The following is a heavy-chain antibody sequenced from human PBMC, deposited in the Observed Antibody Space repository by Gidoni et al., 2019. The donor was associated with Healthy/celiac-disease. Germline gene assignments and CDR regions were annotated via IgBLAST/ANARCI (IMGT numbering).Heavy chain of an antibody. J-gene: IGHJ4*02. V-gene: IGHV4-34*01. CDR1: GGSFSGYY. CDR3: ARGPLRHYYDSSGYYGYDY. Sequence: QVQLQQWGAGLLKPSETLSLTCAVYGGSFSGYYWSWIRQPPGKGLEWIGEINHSGSTNYNPSLKSRVTISVDTSKNQFSLKLSSVTAADTAVYYCARGPLRHYYDSSGYYGYDYWGQGTLVTVSS. CDR2: INHSGST. D-gene: IGHD3-22*01.